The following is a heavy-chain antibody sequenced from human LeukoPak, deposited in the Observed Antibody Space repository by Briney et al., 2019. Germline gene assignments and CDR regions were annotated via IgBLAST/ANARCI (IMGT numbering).Heavy chain of an antibody. CDR2: ITGSGATT. J-gene: IGHJ4*02. Sequence: GGSLRLSCAASGFTFSSYAMSWVRRAPGKGLEWVSVITGSGATTSYADSVKGRFTISRDNSKNTLYLQMNSLRAEDTAVYYCAEPPEGRYYFDYWGQGTLVTVSS. CDR1: GFTFSSYA. D-gene: IGHD1-14*01. CDR3: AEPPEGRYYFDY. V-gene: IGHV3-23*01.